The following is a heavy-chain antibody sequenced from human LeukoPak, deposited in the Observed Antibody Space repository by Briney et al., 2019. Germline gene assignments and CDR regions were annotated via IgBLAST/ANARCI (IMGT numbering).Heavy chain of an antibody. CDR1: GYTFTSYG. Sequence: ASVKVSCKASGYTFTSYGIRWVRQAPGQGLAWMGWISAYNGNTNYAQKFQGRVTMTTDTSTSTAYMDLRSLRSDDTAVYYCARDFSPARYYADAFDIWGQGTMVTVSS. D-gene: IGHD2-2*01. CDR3: ARDFSPARYYADAFDI. J-gene: IGHJ3*02. CDR2: ISAYNGNT. V-gene: IGHV1-18*01.